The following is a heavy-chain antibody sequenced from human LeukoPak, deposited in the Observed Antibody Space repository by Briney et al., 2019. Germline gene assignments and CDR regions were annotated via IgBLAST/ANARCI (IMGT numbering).Heavy chain of an antibody. CDR2: INPSGGST. J-gene: IGHJ5*02. D-gene: IGHD3-9*01. Sequence: GASVKVSCKASGYTFTSYYMHWVRQAPGQGLEWMGIINPSGGSTSYAQKFQGRVTMTRDMSTSTVYMVLSSLRSEDTAVYYCARGNFDWLGWFDPWGQGTLVTVSS. CDR1: GYTFTSYY. V-gene: IGHV1-46*01. CDR3: ARGNFDWLGWFDP.